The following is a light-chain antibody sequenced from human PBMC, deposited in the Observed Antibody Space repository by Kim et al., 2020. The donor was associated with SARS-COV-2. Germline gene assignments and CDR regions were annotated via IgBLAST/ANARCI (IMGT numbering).Light chain of an antibody. Sequence: ALGQTVRITGQGVSLRSYYATWYQQKPGQAPILVIYGKNNRPSGIPDRFSGSSSGNTASLTITGTQAGDEADYYCNSRDSNDNVVFGGGTQLTVL. V-gene: IGLV3-19*01. J-gene: IGLJ2*01. CDR1: SLRSYY. CDR2: GKN. CDR3: NSRDSNDNVV.